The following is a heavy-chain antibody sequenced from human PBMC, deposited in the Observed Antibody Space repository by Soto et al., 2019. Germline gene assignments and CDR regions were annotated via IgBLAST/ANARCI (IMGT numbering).Heavy chain of an antibody. Sequence: QVQLQESGPGLVEPSGPLSLTCAVSGDSISSSHWWSWVRQSPGKGLEWIGEIFHSGATKYNPSLESRVTMSVDKSNNQLSLKLRSVTAADTAVYYCARQLERGDLPEGFEYWGQGTLATVSS. CDR1: GDSISSSHW. J-gene: IGHJ4*02. D-gene: IGHD1-1*01. V-gene: IGHV4-4*02. CDR3: ARQLERGDLPEGFEY. CDR2: IFHSGAT.